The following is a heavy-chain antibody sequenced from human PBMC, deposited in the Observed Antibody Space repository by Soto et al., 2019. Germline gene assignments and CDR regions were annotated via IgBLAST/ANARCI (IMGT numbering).Heavy chain of an antibody. CDR3: VQVVDGQ. D-gene: IGHD2-15*01. CDR1: VCTFSSYS. J-gene: IGHJ4*02. Sequence: PVVSRRRSCSSSVCTFSSYSIHWVRQAPGKGLEYVSAISSNGGSTYYAESVKGRFTISRDNSKNTLYLQMSSLRAEDKAVYYCVQVVDGQWGKGNLVNVSS. V-gene: IGHV3-64D*06. CDR2: ISSNGGST.